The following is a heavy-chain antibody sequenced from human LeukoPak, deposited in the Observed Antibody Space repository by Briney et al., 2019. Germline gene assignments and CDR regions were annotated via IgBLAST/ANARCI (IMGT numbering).Heavy chain of an antibody. CDR2: IHKAGTES. J-gene: IGHJ4*02. V-gene: IGHV3-7*01. Sequence: GGSLRLSCAASGFTFTDYWMTWVRQVPAKGLEWVANIHKAGTESYYVDSVKGRFAISRDNAKNSLYLQLSSLRVDDTAVYYCARVGTWELQRVFEYWGQGTLVTVSS. CDR1: GFTFTDYW. D-gene: IGHD1-26*01. CDR3: ARVGTWELQRVFEY.